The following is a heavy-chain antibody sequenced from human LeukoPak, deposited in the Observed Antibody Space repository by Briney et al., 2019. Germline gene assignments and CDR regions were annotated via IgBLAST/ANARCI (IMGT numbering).Heavy chain of an antibody. J-gene: IGHJ6*03. CDR2: IYRSGST. D-gene: IGHD2-2*01. V-gene: IGHV4-39*07. CDR3: ARGDCSSTICYSPMDV. CDR1: GGSLISSSDL. Sequence: SETLSLTCTVSGGSLISSSDLWVWIRQPPGKGLEWIGSIYRSGSTNYNPSLKSRVTVSVDTSKNQFSLKVNSVTAADTALYYCARGDCSSTICYSPMDVWGKGTTVTVSS.